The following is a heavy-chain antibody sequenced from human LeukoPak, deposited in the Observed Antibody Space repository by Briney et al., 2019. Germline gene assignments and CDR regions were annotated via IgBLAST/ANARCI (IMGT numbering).Heavy chain of an antibody. Sequence: GASVKVSCKASGYTFTSYGISWVRQAPGQGLEWMGWISAYNGNTNYAQKLQGRVTMTTDTSTSTAYMELRSLRSDDTAVYYCARDHHRYFDWSLDYWGQGTLVTVSS. J-gene: IGHJ4*02. CDR3: ARDHHRYFDWSLDY. CDR1: GYTFTSYG. CDR2: ISAYNGNT. V-gene: IGHV1-18*01. D-gene: IGHD3-9*01.